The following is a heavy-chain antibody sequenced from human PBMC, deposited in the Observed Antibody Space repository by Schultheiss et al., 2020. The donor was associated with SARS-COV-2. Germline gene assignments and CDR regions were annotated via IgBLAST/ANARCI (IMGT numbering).Heavy chain of an antibody. CDR2: IYHSGST. D-gene: IGHD1-26*01. V-gene: IGHV4-4*02. Sequence: LETLSLTCAVSGGSISSSNWWSWVRQPPGKGLEWIGEIYHSGSTNYNPSLKSRVTISVDKSKNQFSLKLSSVTAADTAVYYCASLIVGAAEADYWGQGTLVTVSS. J-gene: IGHJ4*02. CDR3: ASLIVGAAEADY. CDR1: GGSISSSNW.